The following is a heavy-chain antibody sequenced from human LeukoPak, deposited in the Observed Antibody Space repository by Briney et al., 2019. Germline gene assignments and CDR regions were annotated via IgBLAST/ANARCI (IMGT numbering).Heavy chain of an antibody. CDR2: IDWDDDK. CDR3: ARTYCSSTSCHGMDV. V-gene: IGHV2-70*11. CDR1: GFSLSTSGMC. D-gene: IGHD2-2*01. J-gene: IGHJ6*02. Sequence: ESGPALVKPTQTLTLTCTFSGFSLSTSGMCVSWIRQPPGKALEWLARIDWDDDKYYSTSLKTRLTISKDTSKNQVVLTMTNMGPVDTATYYCARTYCSSTSCHGMDVWGQGTTVTVSS.